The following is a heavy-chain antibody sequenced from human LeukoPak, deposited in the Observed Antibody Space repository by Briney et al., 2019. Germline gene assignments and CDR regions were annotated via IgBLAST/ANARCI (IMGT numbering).Heavy chain of an antibody. J-gene: IGHJ4*02. CDR1: GYTLTSYD. D-gene: IGHD6-19*01. Sequence: ASVKVSCKASGYTLTSYDINWVRQATGQGLEWMGWMNPNSGKTGYAQKFQGRITITRNTSISTAYMELRSLRSDDTAVYYCARVLVSGDSRGSDYWGQGTLVTVSS. CDR2: MNPNSGKT. CDR3: ARVLVSGDSRGSDY. V-gene: IGHV1-8*01.